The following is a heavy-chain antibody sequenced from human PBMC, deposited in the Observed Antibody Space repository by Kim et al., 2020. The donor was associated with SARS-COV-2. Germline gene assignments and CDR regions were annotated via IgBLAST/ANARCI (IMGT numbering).Heavy chain of an antibody. CDR2: ISGSGGST. D-gene: IGHD1-26*01. V-gene: IGHV3-23*01. CDR3: AKCRGGSYNYYYYYYGMDV. J-gene: IGHJ6*02. Sequence: GGSLRLSCAASGFTFSSYAMSWVRQAPGKGLEWVSAISGSGGSTYYADSVKGRFTISRDNSKNTLYLQMNSLRAEDTAVYYCAKCRGGSYNYYYYYYGMDVWGQGTTVTVSS. CDR1: GFTFSSYA.